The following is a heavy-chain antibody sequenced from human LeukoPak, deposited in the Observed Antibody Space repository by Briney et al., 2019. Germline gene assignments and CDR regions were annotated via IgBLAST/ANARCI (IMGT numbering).Heavy chain of an antibody. CDR3: ARVARGDYVWGSYRHPYDY. D-gene: IGHD3-16*02. V-gene: IGHV1-2*06. CDR2: INPNSGGT. J-gene: IGHJ4*02. CDR1: GYTFTGYY. Sequence: ASVKVSCKASGYTFTGYYMHWVRQAPGQGLEWMGRINPNSGGTNYAQKFQGRVTMTRDTSISAAYMELSRLRSDDTAVYYCARVARGDYVWGSYRHPYDYWGQGTLVTVSS.